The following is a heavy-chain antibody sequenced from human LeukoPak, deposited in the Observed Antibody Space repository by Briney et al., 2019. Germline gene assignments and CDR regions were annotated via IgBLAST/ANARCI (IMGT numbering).Heavy chain of an antibody. J-gene: IGHJ4*02. CDR1: GFTFSTYW. Sequence: GGSLRLSCAASGFTFSTYWMHWVRQVPGMGLVWVARINSDGGITTYADSVKGRFTISRDNAKNTLYLQMNSLRVEDTAVYYCARMGIAAVGAYYFDYWGQGTLVAVSS. CDR2: INSDGGIT. CDR3: ARMGIAAVGAYYFDY. D-gene: IGHD6-13*01. V-gene: IGHV3-74*01.